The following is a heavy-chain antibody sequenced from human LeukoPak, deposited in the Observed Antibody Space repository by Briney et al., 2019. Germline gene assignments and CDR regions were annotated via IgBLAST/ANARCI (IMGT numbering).Heavy chain of an antibody. D-gene: IGHD3-10*01. J-gene: IGHJ4*02. Sequence: GGSLRLSCAASGFTFSSYAMHWVRQAPGKGLEWVAVISYDGSNKYYADSVKGRFTNSRDNSKNTLYLQMNSLRAEDTAVYYCARDSKYYGSGSYGWGQGTLVTVSS. CDR1: GFTFSSYA. CDR3: ARDSKYYGSGSYG. CDR2: ISYDGSNK. V-gene: IGHV3-30-3*01.